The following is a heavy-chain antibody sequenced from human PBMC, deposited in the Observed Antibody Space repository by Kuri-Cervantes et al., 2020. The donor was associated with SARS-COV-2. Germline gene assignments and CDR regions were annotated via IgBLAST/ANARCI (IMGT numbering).Heavy chain of an antibody. V-gene: IGHV3-30*18. J-gene: IGHJ4*02. CDR3: AKDQHGIVVVVAAIDY. CDR1: GFAFGGYG. CDR2: MSYDGSNR. D-gene: IGHD2-15*01. Sequence: GESLKISCAASGFAFGGYGMHWVRQPPGKGLEWVAVMSYDGSNRYYAASVRGRFTISRDNSKNTVYLQMNSLRAEDTAVYYCAKDQHGIVVVVAAIDYWGQGTLVTVSS.